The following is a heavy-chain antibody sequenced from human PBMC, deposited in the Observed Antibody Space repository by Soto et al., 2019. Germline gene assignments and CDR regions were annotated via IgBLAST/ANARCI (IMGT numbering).Heavy chain of an antibody. V-gene: IGHV3-23*01. CDR3: AKDQDSNYAQAYYYGMDV. Sequence: TGGSLRLSCAASGFTFSSYAMSWVRQAPGKGLEWVSAISGSGGSTYYADSVKGRFTISRDNSKNTLYLQMNSLRAEDTAVYYCAKDQDSNYAQAYYYGMDVWGQGTTVTVSS. CDR1: GFTFSSYA. CDR2: ISGSGGST. D-gene: IGHD4-4*01. J-gene: IGHJ6*02.